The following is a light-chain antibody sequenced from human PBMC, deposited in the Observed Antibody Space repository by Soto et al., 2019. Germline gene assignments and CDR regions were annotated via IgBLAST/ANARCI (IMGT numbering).Light chain of an antibody. Sequence: DIKMTQSPSSLSASVGDRVTITCRASQSISSYLNWYQQKPGKAPKLLIYAASSLQSGVPSRFSGSGSGTEFTLTISSLQPDDFATYYCQQYMSYSFGQGTKVDI. CDR2: AAS. J-gene: IGKJ1*01. CDR3: QQYMSYS. V-gene: IGKV1-39*01. CDR1: QSISSY.